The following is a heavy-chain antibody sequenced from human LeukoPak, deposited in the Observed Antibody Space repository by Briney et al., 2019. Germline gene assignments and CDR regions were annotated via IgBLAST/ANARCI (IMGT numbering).Heavy chain of an antibody. CDR3: ARFTNYYDSSGYDY. J-gene: IGHJ4*02. Sequence: ASVKVSCKASGYTFTGYYMHWVRQAPGQGLELMGWINPNSGGTNYAQKFQGRVTMTRDTSISTAYMELSRLRSDDTAVYYCARFTNYYDSSGYDYWGQGTLVTVSS. V-gene: IGHV1-2*02. D-gene: IGHD3-22*01. CDR1: GYTFTGYY. CDR2: INPNSGGT.